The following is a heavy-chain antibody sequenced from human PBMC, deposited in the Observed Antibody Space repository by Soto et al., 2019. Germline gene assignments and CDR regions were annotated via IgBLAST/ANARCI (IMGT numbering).Heavy chain of an antibody. CDR3: ARGSSCSSTSCYDGAPIDY. J-gene: IGHJ4*02. CDR1: GFTFSSYA. D-gene: IGHD2-2*01. Sequence: GGSLRLSCAASGFTFSSYAMHWVRQAPGKGLEWVAVISYDGSNKYYADSVKGRFTISRDNSKNTLYLQMNSLRAEDTAVYYCARGSSCSSTSCYDGAPIDYWGQGTLVTVSS. V-gene: IGHV3-30-3*01. CDR2: ISYDGSNK.